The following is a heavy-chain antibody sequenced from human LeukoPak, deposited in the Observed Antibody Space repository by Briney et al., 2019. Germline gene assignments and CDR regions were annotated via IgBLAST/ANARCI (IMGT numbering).Heavy chain of an antibody. CDR3: ARDRRGSGSYYGLDY. V-gene: IGHV4-30-2*01. CDR2: IYHSGST. Sequence: PSQTLSLTCAVSGGSISSGGYSWSWIRQPPGKGLEWIGYIYHSGSTYYNPSLKSRVTISVDGSKNQFSLKLSSVTAADTAVYYCARDRRGSGSYYGLDYWGQGTLVTVSS. CDR1: GGSISSGGYS. J-gene: IGHJ4*02. D-gene: IGHD3-10*01.